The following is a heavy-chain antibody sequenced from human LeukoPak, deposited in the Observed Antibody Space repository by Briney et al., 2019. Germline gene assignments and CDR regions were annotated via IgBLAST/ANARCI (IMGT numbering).Heavy chain of an antibody. CDR2: VYYTGNT. J-gene: IGHJ5*02. Sequence: SETLSLTCTVSGGSISSSSYYWGWIRQPPGKGLEWIGYVYYTGNTNYNSSLKSRVTISIDTSKNQFSLKLNSVTAADTAVYYCARALYSRSSGVWFDPWGQGTLVTVSS. CDR3: ARALYSRSSGVWFDP. V-gene: IGHV4-61*05. D-gene: IGHD6-6*01. CDR1: GGSISSSSYY.